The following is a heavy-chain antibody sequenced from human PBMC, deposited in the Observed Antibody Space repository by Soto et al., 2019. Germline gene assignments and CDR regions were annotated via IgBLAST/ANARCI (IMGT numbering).Heavy chain of an antibody. CDR1: GYNFAGYW. J-gene: IGHJ4*02. CDR2: IYPSDSDT. Sequence: PGESLKISCKGSGYNFAGYWIAWVRQMPGKGLEWMGIIYPSDSDTRYRPSFQGQVTISADKSISSAYLQWSSLRASDTAMYYCARGGVSTRTFDYWGQGTPVTVSS. V-gene: IGHV5-51*01. CDR3: ARGGVSTRTFDY. D-gene: IGHD3-3*01.